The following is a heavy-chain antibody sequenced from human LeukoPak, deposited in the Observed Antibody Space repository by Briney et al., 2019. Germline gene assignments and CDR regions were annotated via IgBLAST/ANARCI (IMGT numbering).Heavy chain of an antibody. Sequence: SQTLSLTCAISGDSVSSNSAAWNWIRQSPSRGLEWLGRTYYRSKWYNDYAVSVKSRITINPDTSKNQFSLQLNSVTPEDTAVYYCARDPYYYDSSGYWGFDYWGQGTLVTVSS. CDR2: TYYRSKWYN. J-gene: IGHJ4*02. CDR1: GDSVSSNSAA. V-gene: IGHV6-1*01. D-gene: IGHD3-22*01. CDR3: ARDPYYYDSSGYWGFDY.